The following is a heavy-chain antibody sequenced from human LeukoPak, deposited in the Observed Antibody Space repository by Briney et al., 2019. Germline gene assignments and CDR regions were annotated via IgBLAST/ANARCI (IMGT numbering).Heavy chain of an antibody. Sequence: SGPTLVNPTQTLTLTCTFSGFSLSTSGVGVGCIRQPPGKALEWLALIYWNDDKRYSPSLKSKLTITKDTSKNQVVLTMTNMDPVDTATYYCAHRRPAGMGYDYWGQGTLVTVSS. D-gene: IGHD1-26*01. V-gene: IGHV2-5*01. CDR3: AHRRPAGMGYDY. CDR2: IYWNDDK. CDR1: GFSLSTSGVG. J-gene: IGHJ4*02.